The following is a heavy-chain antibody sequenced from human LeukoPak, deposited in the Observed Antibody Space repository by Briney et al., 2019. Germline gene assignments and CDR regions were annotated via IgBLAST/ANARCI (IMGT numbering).Heavy chain of an antibody. CDR1: GGSISTYY. CDR3: ARHGRGSYRDLGY. V-gene: IGHV4-59*01. Sequence: PSETLSLTCTVSGGSISTYYWSRIRQPPGKGLEWIGHICNSASTNYNPSLKSRVTISVDTSTNQFSLKLSSVTAADTAVYYCARHGRGSYRDLGYWGQGTLVTVSS. D-gene: IGHD1-26*01. J-gene: IGHJ4*02. CDR2: ICNSAST.